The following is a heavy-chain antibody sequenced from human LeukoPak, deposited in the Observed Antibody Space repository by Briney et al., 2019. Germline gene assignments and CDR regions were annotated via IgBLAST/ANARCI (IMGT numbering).Heavy chain of an antibody. D-gene: IGHD4-11*01. J-gene: IGHJ6*03. CDR3: ARGRVSSSTWHSTYYYYFYMDV. CDR1: DDSITMYY. CDR2: VDHTGST. V-gene: IGHV4-59*01. Sequence: SETLSLTCSVSDDSITMYYWTWIRQPPGKGLEWIGYVDHTGSTNFNPSLNGRVSISIDTSKNLFSLRLRSVTAADTAVYFCARGRVSSSTWHSTYYYYFYMDVWGKGTTVTVSS.